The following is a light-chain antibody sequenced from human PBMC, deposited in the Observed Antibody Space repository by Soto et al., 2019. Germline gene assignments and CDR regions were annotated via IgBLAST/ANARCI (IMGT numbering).Light chain of an antibody. CDR2: GAS. CDR3: QQYNNWPLA. Sequence: EMVMTQSPATLSVSPGERATLSCRASQSVSSNLAWYQQKPGQAPRLLIYGASNRATGIPARFSGSGSGTEFTLTISSLQSEDFAVYYCQQYNNWPLAFGGGTKVEIK. CDR1: QSVSSN. V-gene: IGKV3-15*01. J-gene: IGKJ4*01.